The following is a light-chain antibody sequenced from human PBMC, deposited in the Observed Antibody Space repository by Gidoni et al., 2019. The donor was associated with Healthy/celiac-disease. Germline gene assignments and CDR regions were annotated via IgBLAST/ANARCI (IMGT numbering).Light chain of an antibody. CDR3: QQSYSTPIYT. Sequence: DIQMIPSPTSLSASVGDRVTITCRASQSISSYLNWYQHKPGKAPNLLIYAASSLQSGVPSRFGGTGSVTDFTLTISSLQPEDFATYYCQQSYSTPIYTFGQGTKLEIK. CDR2: AAS. CDR1: QSISSY. V-gene: IGKV1-39*01. J-gene: IGKJ2*01.